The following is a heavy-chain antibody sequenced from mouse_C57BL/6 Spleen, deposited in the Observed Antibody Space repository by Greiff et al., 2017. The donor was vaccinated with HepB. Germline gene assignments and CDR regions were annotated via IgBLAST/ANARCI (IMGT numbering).Heavy chain of an antibody. CDR2: IYPGDGDT. CDR3: GRRGGIYYDYDGYFDV. D-gene: IGHD2-4*01. J-gene: IGHJ1*03. V-gene: IGHV1-82*01. CDR1: GYAFSSSW. Sequence: QVQLQQSGPELVKPGASVKISCKASGYAFSSSWMNWVKQRPGKGLEWIGRIYPGDGDTNYNGKFKGKATLTADKSSSTAYMQLSSLTSEDSAVYFCGRRGGIYYDYDGYFDVWGTGTTVTVSS.